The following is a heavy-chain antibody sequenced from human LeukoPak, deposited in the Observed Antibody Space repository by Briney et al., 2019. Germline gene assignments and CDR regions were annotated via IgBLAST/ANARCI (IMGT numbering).Heavy chain of an antibody. CDR2: INPNSGGT. CDR3: ARIGPRPSSGITMVRGVITYFDY. Sequence: GASVKVSCKASGYTFTSYYMHWVRQAPGQGLEWMGWINPNSGGTNYAQKFQGRVTMTRDTSISTAYMELSRLRSDDTAVYYCARIGPRPSSGITMVRGVITYFDYWGQGTLVTVSS. D-gene: IGHD3-10*01. CDR1: GYTFTSYY. V-gene: IGHV1-2*02. J-gene: IGHJ4*02.